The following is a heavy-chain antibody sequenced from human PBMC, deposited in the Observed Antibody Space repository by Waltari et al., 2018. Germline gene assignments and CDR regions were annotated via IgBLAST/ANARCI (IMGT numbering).Heavy chain of an antibody. J-gene: IGHJ4*02. CDR1: GGPFSSYT. CDR2: IIPILGIA. D-gene: IGHD5-12*01. V-gene: IGHV1-69*02. Sequence: QVQLVQSGAEVKKPGSSVKVSCKASGGPFSSYTISWVRQAPGQGLEWMGRIIPILGIANYAQKFQGRVTITADKSTSTAYMELSSLRSEDTAVYYCARGRATIGLGPIDYWGQGTLVTVSS. CDR3: ARGRATIGLGPIDY.